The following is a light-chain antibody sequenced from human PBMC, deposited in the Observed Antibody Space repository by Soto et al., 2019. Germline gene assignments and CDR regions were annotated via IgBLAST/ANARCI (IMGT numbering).Light chain of an antibody. V-gene: IGKV3-20*01. CDR1: QSVSSSY. J-gene: IGKJ4*01. CDR2: GAS. Sequence: EIVLTQSPGTLSLSPGERATLSCRASQSVSSSYLAWYQQKPGQAPRLLIYGASSRATGIPDRFSGSGSGTDFTLTISSLQSEDFAVYYCQHYNELPLTFGGGTKVEIK. CDR3: QHYNELPLT.